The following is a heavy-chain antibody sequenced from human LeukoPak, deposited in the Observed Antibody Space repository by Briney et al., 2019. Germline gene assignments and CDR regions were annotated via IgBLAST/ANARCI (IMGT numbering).Heavy chain of an antibody. J-gene: IGHJ6*02. V-gene: IGHV1-69*13. CDR2: IIPIFGTA. CDR1: GGTFSSYA. D-gene: IGHD1-26*01. CDR3: ASTISGSYYKGSMDV. Sequence: SVKVSCKASGGTFSSYAISWVRQAPGQGLEWMGGIIPIFGTANYAQKFQGRVTITADESTSTAYMELSSLRSEDTAVYYCASTISGSYYKGSMDVWGQGTTVTVSS.